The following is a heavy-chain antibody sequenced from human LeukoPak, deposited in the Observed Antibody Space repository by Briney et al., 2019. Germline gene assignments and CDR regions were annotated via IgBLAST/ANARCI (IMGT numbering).Heavy chain of an antibody. J-gene: IGHJ5*02. V-gene: IGHV4-34*01. CDR1: GGSVSGYY. D-gene: IGHD2-2*01. CDR3: ARGEGSVVVPAASWWFDP. CDR2: INNSGST. Sequence: SETLSLTCAVYGGSVSGYYWSWIRQPPGLGLEWSGKINNSGSTNYNPSLKSRVTISVDTSKNQFSLKLSSVTAADTAVYYCARGEGSVVVPAASWWFDPWGQGTLVTVSS.